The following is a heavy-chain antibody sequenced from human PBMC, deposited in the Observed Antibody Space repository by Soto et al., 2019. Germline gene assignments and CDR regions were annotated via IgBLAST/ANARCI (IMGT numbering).Heavy chain of an antibody. CDR1: GFRFKSFV. CDR2: TSYDGNNK. D-gene: IGHD3-16*01. V-gene: IGHV3-30*19. J-gene: IGHJ4*02. CDR3: ARWGTTGGFDL. Sequence: QLQLVESGGGVVQPGTSLRLSCAASGFRFKSFVMHWVRQAPDKGLEWVAFTSYDGNNKDYGDSVKGRFTVSRDNSQNTLHLQMDFLRPEDTALYYCARWGTTGGFDLWGQGTLVSVSS.